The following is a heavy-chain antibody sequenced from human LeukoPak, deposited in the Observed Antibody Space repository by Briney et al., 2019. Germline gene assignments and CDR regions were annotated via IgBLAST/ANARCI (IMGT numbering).Heavy chain of an antibody. CDR2: IYYSGTT. D-gene: IGHD3-10*01. V-gene: IGHV4-61*01. CDR1: GGSVSSGTNY. J-gene: IGHJ4*02. CDR3: ARHSGNYLSPLDY. Sequence: SETLSLTCNVSGGSVSSGTNYWSWIRQPPGKGLEWIGYIYYSGTTNYNPSLKCRVTISVDTSKNQFSLKLSSVTAADTAVYYCARHSGNYLSPLDYWGQGTLVTVSS.